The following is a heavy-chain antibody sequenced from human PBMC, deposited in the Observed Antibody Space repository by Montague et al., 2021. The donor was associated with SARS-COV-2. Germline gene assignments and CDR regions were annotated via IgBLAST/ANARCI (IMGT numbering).Heavy chain of an antibody. D-gene: IGHD1-26*01. Sequence: TLSLTCTVSGGSISSGSYYWSWIRQPAGKGLEWIGRIYTSGSTNYNPSLKSRVTISVDTSKNQFSLKLSSVTAADTAVYYCARDRVDRYSGSRTGYGMDVWGQGTTVTVSS. CDR2: IYTSGST. V-gene: IGHV4-61*02. CDR1: GGSISSGSYY. CDR3: ARDRVDRYSGSRTGYGMDV. J-gene: IGHJ6*02.